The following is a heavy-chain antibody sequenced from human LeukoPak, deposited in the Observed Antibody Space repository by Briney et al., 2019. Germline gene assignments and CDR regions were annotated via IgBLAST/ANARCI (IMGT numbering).Heavy chain of an antibody. CDR1: GGSISSYY. Sequence: SETLSLTCTVSGGSISSYYWSWIRQPPGKGLEWIGYIYYSGSTNYNPSLKSRVTISVDTSKNQFSLKLSSVTAVDTAVYYCARQGWVYYYDSSGLDAFDIWGQGTMVTVSS. V-gene: IGHV4-59*08. CDR2: IYYSGST. J-gene: IGHJ3*02. D-gene: IGHD3-22*01. CDR3: ARQGWVYYYDSSGLDAFDI.